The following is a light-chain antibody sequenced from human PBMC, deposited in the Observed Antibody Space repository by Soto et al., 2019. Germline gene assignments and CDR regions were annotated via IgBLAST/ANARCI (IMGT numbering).Light chain of an antibody. J-gene: IGKJ1*01. CDR1: QSISSC. V-gene: IGKV1-5*01. CDR3: QQYNSYSQPWT. Sequence: DIQMTQSPSTLSASVGDRVTITCRGSQSISSCLAWYQQKPGKATKLLIYDASSLESGVPSRLSGSGSGTEFTLTLSSLQPDDFATYYCQQYNSYSQPWTFGHGTKVDIK. CDR2: DAS.